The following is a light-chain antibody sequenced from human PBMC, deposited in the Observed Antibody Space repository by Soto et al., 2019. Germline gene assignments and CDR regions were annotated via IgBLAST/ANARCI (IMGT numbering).Light chain of an antibody. Sequence: DIQMTQSPSTLSASVGDRVTISCRASQSISNWLAWYQQQPGKAPKLLIYRASNLENGVPSRFSGSGSGTEFTLTISCLQPDDFATYYCQQYSTFSQTFGQGTKVEIK. CDR3: QQYSTFSQT. CDR2: RAS. J-gene: IGKJ1*01. CDR1: QSISNW. V-gene: IGKV1-5*03.